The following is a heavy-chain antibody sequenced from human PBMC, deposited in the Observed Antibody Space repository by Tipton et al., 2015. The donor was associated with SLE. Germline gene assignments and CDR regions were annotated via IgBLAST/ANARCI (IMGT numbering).Heavy chain of an antibody. CDR2: IYYSGST. V-gene: IGHV4-59*01. CDR3: ARFPYDNSGYLVRDGDASDI. D-gene: IGHD3-22*01. CDR1: GGSISSYY. Sequence: LRLSCTVSGGSISSYYWSWIRQPPGKGLEWIGYIYYSGSTNYNPSLKSRVTISVDTSKNQFSLKLSSVTAADTAVYYCARFPYDNSGYLVRDGDASDIWGQGTMVTVSS. J-gene: IGHJ3*02.